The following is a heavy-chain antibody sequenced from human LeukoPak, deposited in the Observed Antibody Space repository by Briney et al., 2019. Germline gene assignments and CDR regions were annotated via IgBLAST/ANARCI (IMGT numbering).Heavy chain of an antibody. J-gene: IGHJ4*02. D-gene: IGHD5-12*01. CDR3: ARRERGYSSGGGDY. CDR1: GGSISSYY. Sequence: SETLSLTCTVAGGSISSYYWSWIRQPAGKGLEWIGYIYYSGSTKYNPSLKSRVSISVDTSKNQFSLKLSSVTAADTAVYYCARRERGYSSGGGDYWGQGTLVTVSS. V-gene: IGHV4-59*08. CDR2: IYYSGST.